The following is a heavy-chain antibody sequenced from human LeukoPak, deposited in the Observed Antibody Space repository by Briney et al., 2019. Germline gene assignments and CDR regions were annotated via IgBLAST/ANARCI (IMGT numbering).Heavy chain of an antibody. J-gene: IGHJ4*02. D-gene: IGHD6-13*01. CDR1: GGSFSGYY. V-gene: IGHV4-34*01. CDR3: ARGGVGSSWYYMTFPPDY. Sequence: SETLSLTCAVYGGSFSGYYWSWIRQPPGKGLEWIGEINHSRSTNYNPSLKSRVTISVDTSKNQFSLKLSSVTAADTAVYYCARGGVGSSWYYMTFPPDYWGQGTLVTVSS. CDR2: INHSRST.